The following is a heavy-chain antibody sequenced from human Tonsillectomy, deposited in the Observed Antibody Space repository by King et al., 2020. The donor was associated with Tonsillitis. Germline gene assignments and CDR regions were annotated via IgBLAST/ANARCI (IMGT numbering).Heavy chain of an antibody. D-gene: IGHD3-3*01. CDR1: GFTFSRYG. J-gene: IGHJ4*02. CDR2: IFSDGSNK. V-gene: IGHV3-30*02. Sequence: VQLVESGGGVVQPGGSLRLSCAASGFTFSRYGMHWVRQAPGKGLEWVAFIFSDGSNKYYVDSVKGRFTISRDNYQNTLYMQMNRLRPEDTAVYYVVGYGDYDSGWGFDYWGQGTLVTVSS. CDR3: VGYGDYDSGWGFDY.